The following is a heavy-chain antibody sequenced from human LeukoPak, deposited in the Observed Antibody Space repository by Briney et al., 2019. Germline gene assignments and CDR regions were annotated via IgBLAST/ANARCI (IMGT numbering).Heavy chain of an antibody. V-gene: IGHV1-69*04. CDR2: IIPILGIA. CDR3: ARGATMVRPRGAFDI. J-gene: IGHJ3*02. Sequence: ASVKVSCKASGGTFSSYAISWVRQAPGQGLEWMGRIIPILGIANYAQKFQGRVTITADKSTSTAYMELSSLRSEDTAVYYCARGATMVRPRGAFDIWGQGTMVTVSS. D-gene: IGHD3-10*01. CDR1: GGTFSSYA.